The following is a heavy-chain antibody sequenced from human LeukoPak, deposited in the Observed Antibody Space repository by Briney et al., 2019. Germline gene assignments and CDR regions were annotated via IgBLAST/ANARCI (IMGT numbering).Heavy chain of an antibody. CDR2: ITDSGDNT. D-gene: IGHD3-10*01. CDR3: ARARGLGPGGWFDL. Sequence: GSLRLSCEASGFTFSSYAMSWVRQSPGKGLEWVSAITDSGDNTYYADSVKGRFTISRDNSKNTLYLQMNSLRAEDTAVYYCARARGLGPGGWFDLWGQGTLVTVST. J-gene: IGHJ5*02. CDR1: GFTFSSYA. V-gene: IGHV3-23*01.